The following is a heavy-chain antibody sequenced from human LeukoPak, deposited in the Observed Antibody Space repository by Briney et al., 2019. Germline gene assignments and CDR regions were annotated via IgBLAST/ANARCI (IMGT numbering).Heavy chain of an antibody. CDR1: GYSISSGYY. CDR3: ASWQWFGEHY. J-gene: IGHJ4*02. D-gene: IGHD3-10*01. CDR2: IYHSGST. Sequence: PSETLSLTCAVSGYSISSGYYWGWIRQPPVKGLELIGSIYHSGSTYYNPSLKSRVTISVDTSKNQFSLKLSSVTAADTAVYYCASWQWFGEHYWGQGTLVTVSS. V-gene: IGHV4-38-2*01.